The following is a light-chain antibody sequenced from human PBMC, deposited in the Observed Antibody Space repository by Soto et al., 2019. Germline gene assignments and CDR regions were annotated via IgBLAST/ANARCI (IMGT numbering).Light chain of an antibody. V-gene: IGKV1-39*01. CDR1: QTISNY. CDR2: SSS. Sequence: DIQMTQSPSSLSASVGDRVTITCRASQTISNYLNWYQQRPGKAPNLLIYSSSILQSGVPPRFSSSGSGTDFTLTISSLQHEDFATYYCQQTYSTPITFGQGTRLEIK. CDR3: QQTYSTPIT. J-gene: IGKJ5*01.